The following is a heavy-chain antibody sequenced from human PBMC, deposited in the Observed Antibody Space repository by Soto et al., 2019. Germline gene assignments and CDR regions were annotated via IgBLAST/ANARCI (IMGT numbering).Heavy chain of an antibody. CDR2: ISYDGSNK. Sequence: QVQLVESGGGVVQPGRSLTLSCAASGFTFSTYGMHWVRQAPGKGLEWVAVISYDGSNKFYADSVKGRFAISRDSSKNTLYLYLQMNSLRAEDTAVYYCAKARGDYTSYPLGYWGQGTLVTVSS. D-gene: IGHD4-4*01. CDR3: AKARGDYTSYPLGY. J-gene: IGHJ4*02. V-gene: IGHV3-30*18. CDR1: GFTFSTYG.